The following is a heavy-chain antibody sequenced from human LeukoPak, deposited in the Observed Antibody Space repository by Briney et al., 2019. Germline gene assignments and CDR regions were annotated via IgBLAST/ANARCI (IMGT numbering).Heavy chain of an antibody. Sequence: GGSLRLSCAASGFTFSSYAMSWVRQAPGKGLEWVSAISGSGGSTYYADSVKGRFTISRDNSKNTLYLQMNSLRAEDTAVYYCAKDPYDILTGSSGAFDIWGKGTTVTVS. CDR2: ISGSGGST. CDR3: AKDPYDILTGSSGAFDI. CDR1: GFTFSSYA. D-gene: IGHD3-9*01. J-gene: IGHJ3*02. V-gene: IGHV3-23*01.